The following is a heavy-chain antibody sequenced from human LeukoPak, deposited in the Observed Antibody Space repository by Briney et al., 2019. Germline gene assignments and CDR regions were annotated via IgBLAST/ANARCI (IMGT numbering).Heavy chain of an antibody. CDR2: IWYDGSNK. CDR1: GFTFSSYG. V-gene: IGHV3-33*01. D-gene: IGHD1-26*01. CDR3: ARGGIVGATKRLVLDY. Sequence: GRSLRLSCAASGFTFSSYGMRWVRQAPGKGLEWVAVIWYDGSNKYYADSVKGRFTISRDNSKNTLYLQMNSLRAEDTAVYYCARGGIVGATKRLVLDYWGQGTLVTVSS. J-gene: IGHJ4*02.